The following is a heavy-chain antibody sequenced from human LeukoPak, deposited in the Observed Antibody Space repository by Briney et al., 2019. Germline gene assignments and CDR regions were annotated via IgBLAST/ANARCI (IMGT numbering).Heavy chain of an antibody. J-gene: IGHJ6*02. CDR2: MNPNSGNT. Sequence: ASVKVSCKASGYTFTSYDINWVRQATGQGLEWMGWMNPNSGNTGYAQKFQGRVTITRNTSISTAYMDLSSLRSEDTAVYYCARDLFSSGYYYGMDVWGQGTTVTVSS. V-gene: IGHV1-8*03. D-gene: IGHD3-10*01. CDR1: GYTFTSYD. CDR3: ARDLFSSGYYYGMDV.